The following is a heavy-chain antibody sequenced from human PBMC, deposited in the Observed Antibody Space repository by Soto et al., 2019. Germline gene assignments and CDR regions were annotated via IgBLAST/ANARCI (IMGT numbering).Heavy chain of an antibody. CDR3: ARNRYYYGSGSWEYGMDV. J-gene: IGHJ6*02. V-gene: IGHV1-2*04. Sequence: GASVKVSCKASGYTFTSFGINWVRQAPGQGLEWMGWINPNSGGTNYAQKFQGWVTMTRDTSISTAYMELSRLRSDDTAMYYCARNRYYYGSGSWEYGMDVWGQGTTVTVSS. CDR1: GYTFTSFG. CDR2: INPNSGGT. D-gene: IGHD3-10*01.